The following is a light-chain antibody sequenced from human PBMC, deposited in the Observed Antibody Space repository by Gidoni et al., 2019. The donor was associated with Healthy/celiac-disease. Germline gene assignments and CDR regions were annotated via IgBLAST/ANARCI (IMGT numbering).Light chain of an antibody. CDR2: DDS. CDR3: QVWDSSSDPVV. Sequence: SDVLTQPPSVSVAPGQTAKITCGGNNIGSKSVHWYQQKPGQAPVLVVYDDSDRPSGVPARFSGSNSGNTATLTISRVEAGDEADYYCQVWDSSSDPVVFGGGTKLTVL. J-gene: IGLJ2*01. V-gene: IGLV3-21*02. CDR1: NIGSKS.